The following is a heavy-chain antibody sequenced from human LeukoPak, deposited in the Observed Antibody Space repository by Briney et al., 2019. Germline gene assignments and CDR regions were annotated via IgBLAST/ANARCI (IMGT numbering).Heavy chain of an antibody. CDR2: ISDHGKSR. CDR1: GFTFSIYE. D-gene: IGHD6-13*01. CDR3: ARARIAAPLLDY. J-gene: IGHJ4*02. V-gene: IGHV3-48*03. Sequence: GGSLRLSCAASGFTFSIYEMSWVRQTPGKGLEWVSYISDHGKSRNYVDSVKGRFTISRDNAKNSLYLQMNSLRVEDTAVYFCARARIAAPLLDYWGQGTLVTVSS.